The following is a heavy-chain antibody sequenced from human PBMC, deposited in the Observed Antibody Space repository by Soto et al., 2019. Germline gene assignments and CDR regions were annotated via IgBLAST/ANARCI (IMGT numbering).Heavy chain of an antibody. CDR1: GFTFSSYG. D-gene: IGHD2-21*01. CDR2: ISYDGSNK. CDR3: VRDWSSIANSVNDY. V-gene: IGHV3-30*03. Sequence: GGSLRLSCAASGFTFSSYGMHWVRQAPGKGLEWVAVISYDGSNKYYADSVKGRFTISRDNSKNTIYLQMDSLRAEDTAVYYCVRDWSSIANSVNDYWGQGTLVTVSS. J-gene: IGHJ4*02.